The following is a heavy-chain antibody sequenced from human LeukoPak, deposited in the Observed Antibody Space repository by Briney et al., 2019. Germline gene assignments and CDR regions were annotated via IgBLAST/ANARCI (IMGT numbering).Heavy chain of an antibody. CDR1: GYMLSELS. V-gene: IGHV1-24*01. D-gene: IGHD3-3*01. CDR3: AKFRWIAYSNWFDP. CDR2: FDPEEGKT. J-gene: IGHJ5*02. Sequence: ASVKVSRKDSGYMLSELSMHWVRQAPGEGLAWVGGFDPEEGKTIYAQKFRGRVIMTEDPSTDKAFVELRSLPFEETVMYYCAKFRWIAYSNWFDPWGQGTLVTVSP.